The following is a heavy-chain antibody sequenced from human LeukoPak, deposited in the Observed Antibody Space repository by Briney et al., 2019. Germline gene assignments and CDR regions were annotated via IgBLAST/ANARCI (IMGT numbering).Heavy chain of an antibody. Sequence: ASVKVSCKASGYTFIDYFVHWVRQAPGQGLEWMGWINPKSGGANYAQNFQGRVSMTRDTSISAAYLEESGLRSDDTAVYYCARALRTDILTTDYWGQGTLVTVSS. D-gene: IGHD3-9*01. CDR2: INPKSGGA. CDR1: GYTFIDYF. V-gene: IGHV1-2*02. CDR3: ARALRTDILTTDY. J-gene: IGHJ4*02.